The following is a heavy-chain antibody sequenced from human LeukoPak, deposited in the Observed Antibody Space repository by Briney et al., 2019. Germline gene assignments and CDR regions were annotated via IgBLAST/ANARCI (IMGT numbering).Heavy chain of an antibody. CDR2: INTNTGNP. CDR3: ARVYSNSWFAPFDY. J-gene: IGHJ4*02. V-gene: IGHV7-4-1*02. CDR1: GYTFISYA. D-gene: IGHD6-13*01. Sequence: ASVKVSCKASGYTFISYAMNWVRQAPGQGLEWMGWINTNTGNPTYAQGFAGRFVFSLDTSVSTAYLQINSLKAEDTAVYYCARVYSNSWFAPFDYWGQGTLVTVSS.